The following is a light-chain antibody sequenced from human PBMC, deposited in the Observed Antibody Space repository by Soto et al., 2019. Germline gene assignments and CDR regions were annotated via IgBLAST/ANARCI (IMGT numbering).Light chain of an antibody. CDR1: QSVSSN. Sequence: EIVMTQSPATLSVSPGERATLSCRASQSVSSNLAWYQQKPGQPPRRLIYGASTRATGIPARFSGSGSGTEFTLTISSLQSEDFAVYYCQQYNNWYTFGQGTKLEIK. CDR3: QQYNNWYT. V-gene: IGKV3-15*01. CDR2: GAS. J-gene: IGKJ2*01.